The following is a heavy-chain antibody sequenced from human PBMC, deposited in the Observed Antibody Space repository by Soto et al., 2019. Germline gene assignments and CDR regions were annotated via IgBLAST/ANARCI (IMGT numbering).Heavy chain of an antibody. V-gene: IGHV3-11*06. Sequence: WGSRRLSCAASGFTFSDYYMSWIRQAPGKGLEWVSYISSSSSYTNYADSVKGRFTISRDNAKNSLYLQMNSLRAEDTAVYYCARVSWRTAMVFEYWGQGTLVNVSA. CDR2: ISSSSSYT. CDR3: ARVSWRTAMVFEY. D-gene: IGHD5-18*01. CDR1: GFTFSDYY. J-gene: IGHJ4*02.